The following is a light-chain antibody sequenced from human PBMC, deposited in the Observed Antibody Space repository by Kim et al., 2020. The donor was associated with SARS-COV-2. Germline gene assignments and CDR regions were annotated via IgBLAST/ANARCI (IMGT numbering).Light chain of an antibody. Sequence: ASVGDTVTLSCRASQNVHIWLACFQQRPGKAPRVLMYKASTVESGVPSRCSGSGSGTEFTLTISSLQPDDFATYYCQQYDVHPETFGQRTKVDIK. V-gene: IGKV1-5*03. CDR2: KAS. CDR1: QNVHIW. J-gene: IGKJ1*01. CDR3: QQYDVHPET.